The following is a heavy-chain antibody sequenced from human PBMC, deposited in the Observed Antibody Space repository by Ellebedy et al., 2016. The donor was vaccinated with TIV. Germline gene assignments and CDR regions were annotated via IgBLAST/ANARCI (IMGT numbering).Heavy chain of an antibody. CDR1: GGSISNSDYY. CDR2: IYHSGST. V-gene: IGHV4-39*01. J-gene: IGHJ4*02. CDR3: ARTDPWQPTDD. Sequence: MPSETLSLTCTVSGGSISNSDYYLNWIRQPPGKGLEWIGSIYHSGSTYSNPSLKSRVTISVDTSKNQFSLNLRTATAADTAVYYCARTDPWQPTDDWGQGILVSVSS. D-gene: IGHD2-21*02.